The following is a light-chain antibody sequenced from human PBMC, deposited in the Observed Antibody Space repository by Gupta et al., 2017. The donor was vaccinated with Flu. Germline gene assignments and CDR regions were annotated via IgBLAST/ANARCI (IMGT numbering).Light chain of an antibody. Sequence: SVLTQPPSASGTPGQKVTISCSGSSSNIGRYTVHWYHQAPGTAPKLLIHSNTQRPSGVPDRFSGSKSGTSTSLAISGLQSEDDGNYYCVTWDDSLNGPVFGGGTRLTVL. CDR2: SNT. V-gene: IGLV1-44*01. CDR1: SSNIGRYT. J-gene: IGLJ3*02. CDR3: VTWDDSLNGPV.